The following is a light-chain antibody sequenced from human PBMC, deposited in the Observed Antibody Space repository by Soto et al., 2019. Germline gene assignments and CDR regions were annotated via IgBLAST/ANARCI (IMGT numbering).Light chain of an antibody. CDR1: SSNIGAGYD. V-gene: IGLV1-40*01. CDR3: QSYDSNLSGYVV. Sequence: QSVLTQPPSVSGAPGQRVTISCTGSSSNIGAGYDVHWYQQLPGTAPKLLIYGNSNRPSGVPDRFSGSKSGTSASLAITGLQAEDEADYDCQSYDSNLSGYVVFGGGTKLTVL. J-gene: IGLJ2*01. CDR2: GNS.